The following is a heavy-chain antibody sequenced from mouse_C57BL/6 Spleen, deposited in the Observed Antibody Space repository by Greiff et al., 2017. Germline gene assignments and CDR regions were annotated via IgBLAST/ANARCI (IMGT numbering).Heavy chain of an antibody. CDR2: IHPSDSDT. CDR3: ARGGSNYEGVDY. D-gene: IGHD2-5*01. Sequence: QVQLKQPGAELVKPGASVKVSCKASGYTFTSYWIHWVKQRPGQGLEWIGRIHPSDSDTNYNQKFKGKATLTVDKSSSTAYMQLSSLTSEDSAVYSCARGGSNYEGVDYWGQGTTLTVSS. CDR1: GYTFTSYW. J-gene: IGHJ2*01. V-gene: IGHV1-74*01.